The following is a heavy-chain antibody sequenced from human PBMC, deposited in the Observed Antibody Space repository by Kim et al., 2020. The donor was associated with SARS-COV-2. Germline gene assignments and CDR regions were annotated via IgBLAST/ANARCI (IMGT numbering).Heavy chain of an antibody. CDR3: ARELPYYYGMDV. J-gene: IGHJ6*02. Sequence: YPDSLKRRFTISRDNAKHSLYLHMTSLRYEDTAVYYCARELPYYYGMDVWGQGTTVTVSS. D-gene: IGHD2-21*01. V-gene: IGHV3-48*02.